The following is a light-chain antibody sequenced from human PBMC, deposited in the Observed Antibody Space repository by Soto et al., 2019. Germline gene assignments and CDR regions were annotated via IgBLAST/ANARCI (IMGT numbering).Light chain of an antibody. V-gene: IGLV4-69*01. CDR2: LNSDGSH. J-gene: IGLJ2*01. Sequence: QSVLTQSPSASAFLGAAVKLTFTLSSGHSSYAIAWHQQQPEKGPRYLMKLNSDGSHSKGDGIPDRFSGSSSGAERYLTISSLQSEDEADYCCQTWGTGIVVFGGGTKLTVL. CDR1: SGHSSYA. CDR3: QTWGTGIVV.